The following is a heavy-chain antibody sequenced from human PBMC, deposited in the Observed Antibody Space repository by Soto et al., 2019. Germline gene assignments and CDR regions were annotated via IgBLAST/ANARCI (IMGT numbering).Heavy chain of an antibody. D-gene: IGHD2-2*01. J-gene: IGHJ4*02. CDR2: ISPDGSM. CDR1: GFTFITYT. V-gene: IGHV3-48*02. CDR3: ARDRDYAFDY. Sequence: SLRLSCTASGFTFITYTMNWVRQAPGKGLEWISYISPDGSMYYADSVKSRFTISRDNAKNSLFLQMNSLRDEDTAVYYCARDRDYAFDYWGLGTLVTVSS.